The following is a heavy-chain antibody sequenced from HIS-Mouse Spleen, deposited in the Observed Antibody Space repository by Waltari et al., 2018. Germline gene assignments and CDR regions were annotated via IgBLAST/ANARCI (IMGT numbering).Heavy chain of an antibody. V-gene: IGHV2-70*15. CDR2: LDWDDDK. CDR1: GFSLSTSRMC. D-gene: IGHD6-19*01. CDR3: ARIAEGYSSGWYAFDY. J-gene: IGHJ4*02. Sequence: QVTLRESGPALVKPTQTLPLTCTFPGFSLSTSRMCVSWVRPPPGKALEWLARLDWDDDKYYSTSLKTRLTISKDTSKNQVVLTMTNMDPVDTATYYCARIAEGYSSGWYAFDYWGQGTLVTVSS.